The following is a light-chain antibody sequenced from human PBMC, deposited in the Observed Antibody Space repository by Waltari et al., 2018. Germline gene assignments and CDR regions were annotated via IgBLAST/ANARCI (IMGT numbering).Light chain of an antibody. CDR1: QGINIF. V-gene: IGKV1-9*01. Sequence: DIQLTRSPYLWSASVGERGTITCRASQGINIFLAWYQQKPGKAPTVLIYGASTLQSGVPSRFSGSEVGTEFTLTISSLRPEDFASYYCQQFDSHPLPFGGGTKVEIK. CDR2: GAS. CDR3: QQFDSHPLP. J-gene: IGKJ4*01.